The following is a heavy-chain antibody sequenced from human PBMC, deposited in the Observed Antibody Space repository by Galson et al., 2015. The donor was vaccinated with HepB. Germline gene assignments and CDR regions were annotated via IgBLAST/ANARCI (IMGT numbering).Heavy chain of an antibody. Sequence: SLRLSCAASGFTFSSYAMSWVRQAPGKGLEWVSSFSVNGGATYYADSVKGRFTISRDNSKNTLYLQMNSLRAEDTAVYYCVKSSSGSYYNAFDNWGQGTLVTVSS. CDR2: FSVNGGAT. J-gene: IGHJ4*02. D-gene: IGHD3-10*01. CDR3: VKSSSGSYYNAFDN. V-gene: IGHV3-23*01. CDR1: GFTFSSYA.